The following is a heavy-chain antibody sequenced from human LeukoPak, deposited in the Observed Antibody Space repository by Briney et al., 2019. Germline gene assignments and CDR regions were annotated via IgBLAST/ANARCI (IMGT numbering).Heavy chain of an antibody. CDR2: IIPIFGTA. CDR3: ARVGDSSGYYPGDAFDI. V-gene: IGHV1-69*13. Sequence: ASVKVSCKASGGTFSSYAISWVRQAPGQGLEWMGGIIPIFGTANYAQKFQGRVTITADESTSTAYMELSSLRSEDTAVYYCARVGDSSGYYPGDAFDIWGQGTMVTVSS. J-gene: IGHJ3*02. CDR1: GGTFSSYA. D-gene: IGHD3-22*01.